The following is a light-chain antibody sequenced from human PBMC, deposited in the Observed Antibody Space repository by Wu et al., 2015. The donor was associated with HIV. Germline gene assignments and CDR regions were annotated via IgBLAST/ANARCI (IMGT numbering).Light chain of an antibody. J-gene: IGKJ1*01. CDR2: GAS. Sequence: EIVLTQFPATLSLSPGERATLSCRASQSVASFLAWYQQKPGQAPRLLIYGASTRATGIPDRFRGSGSGTGFTLTITRLEPEDSAIYYCQQYGNSLWTFGQGTKVEIK. CDR1: QSVASF. V-gene: IGKV3-20*01. CDR3: QQYGNSLWT.